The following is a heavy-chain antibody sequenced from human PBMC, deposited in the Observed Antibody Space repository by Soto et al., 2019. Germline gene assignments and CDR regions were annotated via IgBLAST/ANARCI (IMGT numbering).Heavy chain of an antibody. V-gene: IGHV1-3*01. D-gene: IGHD3-22*01. Sequence: ASVKVSCKASGYTFTSYAMHWVRQAPGQRLEWMGWINAGNGNTKYSQKFQGRVTITRDTSASTAYMELSSLRSEDTAVYYCARGYYYDSSGYNYYYYYGMDVWGQGTTVTVSS. CDR2: INAGNGNT. CDR3: ARGYYYDSSGYNYYYYYGMDV. J-gene: IGHJ6*02. CDR1: GYTFTSYA.